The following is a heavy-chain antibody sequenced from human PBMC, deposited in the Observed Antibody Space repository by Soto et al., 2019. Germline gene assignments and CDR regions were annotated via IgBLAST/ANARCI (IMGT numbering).Heavy chain of an antibody. CDR1: GFRFSNSA. J-gene: IGHJ6*02. Sequence: GGSLRLSCAAPGFRFSNSAMSWVRQAPGQGLEWVSTITGNGGRTYYADSVKGRFTISRDNSRNKVSLQMNNLGAEDTALFYCAKSPRGSGYYYGMDIWGQGTTVTVSS. D-gene: IGHD3-10*01. CDR2: ITGNGGRT. CDR3: AKSPRGSGYYYGMDI. V-gene: IGHV3-23*01.